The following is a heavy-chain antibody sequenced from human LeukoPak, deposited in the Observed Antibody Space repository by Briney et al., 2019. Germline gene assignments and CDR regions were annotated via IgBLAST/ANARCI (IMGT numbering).Heavy chain of an antibody. V-gene: IGHV3-33*01. D-gene: IGHD1-1*01. CDR1: GFTFRNYG. Sequence: PGGSLRLSCAASGFTFRNYGMHRVRQAPGKGLEWVAIIWFDGSKNNYADSVKGRFTISRDNSKNTVFLQLDSLRAEDTAAYYCARYNSGTIDYWGQGTPVTVSS. J-gene: IGHJ4*02. CDR3: ARYNSGTIDY. CDR2: IWFDGSKN.